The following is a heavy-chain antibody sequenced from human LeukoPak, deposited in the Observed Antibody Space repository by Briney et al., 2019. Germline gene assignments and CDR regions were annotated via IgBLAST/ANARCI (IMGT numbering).Heavy chain of an antibody. CDR3: ASDSGFWSGYLHTSAFDI. CDR1: GYTFTGYY. D-gene: IGHD3-3*01. V-gene: IGHV1-2*02. Sequence: GASVKVSCKASGYTFTGYYMHWVRPAPGQGLEWMGWINPNSGGTNYAQKLQGRVTMTRDTSISTAYMELSRLRSDDTAVYYCASDSGFWSGYLHTSAFDIWGQGTMVTVSS. J-gene: IGHJ3*02. CDR2: INPNSGGT.